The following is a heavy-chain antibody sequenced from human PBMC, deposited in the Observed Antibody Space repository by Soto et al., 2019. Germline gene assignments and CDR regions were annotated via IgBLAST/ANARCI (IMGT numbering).Heavy chain of an antibody. D-gene: IGHD6-19*01. V-gene: IGHV1-46*01. J-gene: IGHJ4*02. CDR1: GSITNHH. Sequence: QVHLVQSGAEVKKPGASVNVSCQASGSITNHHMHWVRQAPGQGLEWMGIFNPSGLSTTYAQKFQGRVTITGDTSTSPVYMELSSLTSEDTAVYFCAKVTHRGPIAVAGPLGSWGQGTLVIVSS. CDR3: AKVTHRGPIAVAGPLGS. CDR2: FNPSGLST.